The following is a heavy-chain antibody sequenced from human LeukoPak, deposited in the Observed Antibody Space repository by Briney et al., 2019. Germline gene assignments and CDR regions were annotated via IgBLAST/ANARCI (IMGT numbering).Heavy chain of an antibody. CDR3: ARDFTSGYGGTDI. CDR1: GGSISSGDSS. J-gene: IGHJ3*02. CDR2: IYYSGST. V-gene: IGHV4-30-4*01. Sequence: PSETLSLTRTVSGGSISSGDSSWSWIRQPPGKGLEWIGYIYYSGSTYYNASLKSRVTISVDTSKNQFSLELSSVTAADTAVYYCARDFTSGYGGTDIWGQGTMVTVSS. D-gene: IGHD5-12*01.